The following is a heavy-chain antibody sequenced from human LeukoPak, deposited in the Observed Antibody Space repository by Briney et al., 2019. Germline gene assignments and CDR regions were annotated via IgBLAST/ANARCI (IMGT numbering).Heavy chain of an antibody. CDR1: GGSFSGYY. V-gene: IGHV4-59*01. Sequence: SETLSLTCAVYGGSFSGYYWNWIRQPPGKGLEWIGYIYYSGSTIYNPSLKSRGTISVDTSKNHFSLKLSSVTAADTAVYYCARGGYSYYYFDYWGQGTLVTVSS. CDR3: ARGGYSYYYFDY. J-gene: IGHJ4*02. D-gene: IGHD5-18*01. CDR2: IYYSGST.